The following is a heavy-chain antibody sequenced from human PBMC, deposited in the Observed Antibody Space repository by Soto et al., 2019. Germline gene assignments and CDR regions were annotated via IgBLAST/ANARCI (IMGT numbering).Heavy chain of an antibody. D-gene: IGHD3-22*01. V-gene: IGHV4-34*01. CDR2: INHSGST. CDR3: ARSYDSSGYPNWFDP. CDR1: GGSFSGYY. J-gene: IGHJ5*02. Sequence: QVQLQQWGAGLLKPSETLSLTCAVYGGSFSGYYWSWIRQPPGKGLEWIGEINHSGSTNYNPSLKSRVTISVDTSKNQCSLKLSSVTAADTAVYYCARSYDSSGYPNWFDPWGQGTLVTVSS.